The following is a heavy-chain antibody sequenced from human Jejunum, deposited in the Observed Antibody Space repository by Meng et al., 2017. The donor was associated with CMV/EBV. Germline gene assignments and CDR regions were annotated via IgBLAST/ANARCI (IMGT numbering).Heavy chain of an antibody. CDR3: ARDWGAYTDYFFDY. CDR2: INPNTGGT. V-gene: IGHV1-2*02. J-gene: IGHJ4*02. CDR1: YIFRNYG. Sequence: YIFRNYGISWVRQAPGQGLEWMGWINPNTGGTTYSQKFQGRVTMTRDTSISTAYMEVTRLRSDDTAVYYCARDWGAYTDYFFDYWGQGTLVTVSS. D-gene: IGHD3-16*01.